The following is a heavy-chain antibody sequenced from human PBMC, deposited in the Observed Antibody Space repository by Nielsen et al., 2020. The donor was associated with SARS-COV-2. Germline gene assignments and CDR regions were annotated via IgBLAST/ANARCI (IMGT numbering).Heavy chain of an antibody. D-gene: IGHD2-2*01. CDR1: GFTFSGSA. CDR3: TREDIIVVPGVHAGYYGMDV. CDR2: IRSKANSYAT. J-gene: IGHJ6*02. Sequence: GGSLRLSCAASGFTFSGSAMHWVRQASGKGLEWVGRIRSKANSYATAYAASVKGRFTISRDDSKNTAYLQMNSLKTEDTAVYYCTREDIIVVPGVHAGYYGMDVWGQGTTVTVSS. V-gene: IGHV3-73*01.